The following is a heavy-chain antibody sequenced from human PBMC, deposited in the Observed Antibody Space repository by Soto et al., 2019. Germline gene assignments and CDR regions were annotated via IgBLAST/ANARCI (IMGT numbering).Heavy chain of an antibody. Sequence: QITLKESGPTLVKPTQTLTLTCTFSGFSLTTRGMGVGWIRQPPGKALEWLAVIYWSDDEYHSPSLKSRLTTTQDXXKNQVVLTMTNMDPVDTATYYCVHYIRGWFEPFDYWGQGTLVTVSS. CDR2: IYWSDDE. J-gene: IGHJ4*02. D-gene: IGHD6-19*01. V-gene: IGHV2-5*01. CDR3: VHYIRGWFEPFDY. CDR1: GFSLTTRGMG.